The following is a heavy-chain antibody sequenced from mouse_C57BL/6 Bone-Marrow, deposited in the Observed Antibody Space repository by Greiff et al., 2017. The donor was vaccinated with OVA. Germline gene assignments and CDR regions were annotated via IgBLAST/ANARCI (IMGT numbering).Heavy chain of an antibody. Sequence: EVQGVESGTVLARPGASVKMSCKTSGYTFTSYWMHWVKQRPGQGLEWIGAIYPGNSDTSYNQKFKGKAKLTAVTSASTAYMELSSLTNEDSAVYYCTREAITTVVATYWYFDVWGTGTTVTVSS. V-gene: IGHV1-5*01. D-gene: IGHD1-1*01. CDR1: GYTFTSYW. CDR2: IYPGNSDT. J-gene: IGHJ1*03. CDR3: TREAITTVVATYWYFDV.